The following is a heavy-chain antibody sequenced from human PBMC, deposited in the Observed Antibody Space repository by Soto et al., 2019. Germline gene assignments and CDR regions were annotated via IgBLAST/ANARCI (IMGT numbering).Heavy chain of an antibody. CDR3: ARDIFGWSYDFWH. CDR1: GFIVSGIF. D-gene: IGHD3-3*01. J-gene: IGHJ4*02. CDR2: LSSDDKT. Sequence: EVRLVESGGGLVQPGGSLRLSCAASGFIVSGIFMTWVRQVPGKGPEWVSTLSSDDKTYSANSVRGGFTISRDSSKNTLFHQMNTLRSEDTAVYHCARDIFGWSYDFWHGGQGTLVTVSS. V-gene: IGHV3-66*01.